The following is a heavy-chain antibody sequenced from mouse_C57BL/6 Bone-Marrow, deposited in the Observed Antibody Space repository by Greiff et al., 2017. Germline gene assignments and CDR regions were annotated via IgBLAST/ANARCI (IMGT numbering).Heavy chain of an antibody. V-gene: IGHV5-17*01. CDR3: ARDYYGHYYAMDY. J-gene: IGHJ4*01. D-gene: IGHD1-1*01. CDR1: GFTFSDYG. Sequence: VQLKESGGGLVKPGGSLKLSCAASGFTFSDYGMHWVRQAPEKGLEWVAYISSGSSTIYYADTVKGRFTISRDNAKTTLFLQMTSLRSEDTAMYYCARDYYGHYYAMDYWGQGTSVTVSS. CDR2: ISSGSSTI.